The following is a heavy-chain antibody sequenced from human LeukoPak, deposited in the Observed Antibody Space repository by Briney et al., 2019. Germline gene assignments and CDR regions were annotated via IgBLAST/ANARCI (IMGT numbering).Heavy chain of an antibody. V-gene: IGHV4-59*12. CDR2: LYYSGST. Sequence: SETLSLTCTVSGGSISSYYWTWIRQPPGKGLEWIGSLYYSGSTNYNPSLKSRVIILIDTAKNHFSLNLSSVTAADTAVYYCARSDGYGLVGIWGQGTMVTVSS. J-gene: IGHJ3*02. D-gene: IGHD3-10*01. CDR3: ARSDGYGLVGI. CDR1: GGSISSYY.